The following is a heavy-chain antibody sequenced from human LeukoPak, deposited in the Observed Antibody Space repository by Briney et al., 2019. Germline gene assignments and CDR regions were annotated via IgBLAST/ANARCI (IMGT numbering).Heavy chain of an antibody. Sequence: GASVKVSCKASGYTFTHYYLHWLRQAPGQGLEWVGRINPNSGAINYAQRFQGRVTVTADTSINTAYVELSSLTSDDSAVYYCARDFRLLWFGELLEIFDYWGQGTLVTVSS. CDR3: ARDFRLLWFGELLEIFDY. CDR1: GYTFTHYY. CDR2: INPNSGAI. D-gene: IGHD3-10*01. V-gene: IGHV1-2*06. J-gene: IGHJ4*02.